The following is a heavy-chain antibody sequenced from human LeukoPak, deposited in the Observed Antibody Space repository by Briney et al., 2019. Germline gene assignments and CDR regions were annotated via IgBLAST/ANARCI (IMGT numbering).Heavy chain of an antibody. Sequence: GESLKISCKGSGYRFTNYWIGWVRQMPGKGLEWMGSIYPGDSDTRYSPSFQGQVTISADKSISTAFLQWSSLKASDTAMYYCARTLAYSGDYVYWGQGTLVTVSS. J-gene: IGHJ4*02. CDR1: GYRFTNYW. V-gene: IGHV5-51*01. CDR2: IYPGDSDT. D-gene: IGHD4-17*01. CDR3: ARTLAYSGDYVY.